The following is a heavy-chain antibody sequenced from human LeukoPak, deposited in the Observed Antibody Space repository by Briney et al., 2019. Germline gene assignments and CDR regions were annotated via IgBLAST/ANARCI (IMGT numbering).Heavy chain of an antibody. V-gene: IGHV3-74*01. CDR1: GFTFSSYW. CDR2: INSDGSST. J-gene: IGHJ3*02. CDR3: AREGAYYGSGSYFRQRAFDI. Sequence: GGSLRLSCAASGFTFSSYWMHWVRQAPGKGLVWVSRINSDGSSTSYADSVKGRFTISRDNAKNTLYLQMNSLRAEDTAVYYCAREGAYYGSGSYFRQRAFDIWGQGTMVTVSS. D-gene: IGHD3-10*01.